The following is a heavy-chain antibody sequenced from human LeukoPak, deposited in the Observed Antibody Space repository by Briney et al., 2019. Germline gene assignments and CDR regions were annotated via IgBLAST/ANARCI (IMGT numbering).Heavy chain of an antibody. D-gene: IGHD1-1*01. Sequence: PSETLSLTCTLPGGSISSYYWSWIRQSPGKGLEYIGYIYYSVSTNYNTSLKSRVTISVDTSKNQFSLKLSSVTAPDTAVYYCARGTNDIAAFDIWGQGTMVTVS. CDR1: GGSISSYY. V-gene: IGHV4-59*01. J-gene: IGHJ3*02. CDR2: IYYSVST. CDR3: ARGTNDIAAFDI.